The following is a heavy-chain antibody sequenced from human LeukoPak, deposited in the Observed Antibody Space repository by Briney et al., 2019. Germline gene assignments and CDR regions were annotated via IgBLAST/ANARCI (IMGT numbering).Heavy chain of an antibody. CDR2: IYYSGST. CDR1: GGSISSGGYY. Sequence: SETLPLTCTVSGGSISSGGYYWSWIRQHPGKGLEWIGYIYYSGSTYYNPSLKSRVTISVDTSKNQFSLKLSSVTAADTAVYYCARDPAVTGHAFDIWGQGTMVTVSS. J-gene: IGHJ3*02. V-gene: IGHV4-31*03. CDR3: ARDPAVTGHAFDI. D-gene: IGHD6-19*01.